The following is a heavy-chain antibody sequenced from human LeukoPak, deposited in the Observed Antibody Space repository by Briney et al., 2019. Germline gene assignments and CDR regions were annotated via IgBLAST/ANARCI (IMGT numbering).Heavy chain of an antibody. V-gene: IGHV4-59*08. CDR3: ARLNRSAMTGTYYYHGLDV. CDR2: IYYSGST. J-gene: IGHJ6*02. CDR1: GGSINGYY. D-gene: IGHD6-19*01. Sequence: SETLSLTCTVSGGSINGYYWSWIRQPPGKGLDYIGYIYYSGSTNYNPSLKSRVTISVDTSKNQFSLKLSSVTAADTAVYYCARLNRSAMTGTYYYHGLDVWGQGTTVTVSS.